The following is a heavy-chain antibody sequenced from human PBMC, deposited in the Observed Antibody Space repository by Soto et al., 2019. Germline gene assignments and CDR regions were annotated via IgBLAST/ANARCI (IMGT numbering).Heavy chain of an antibody. V-gene: IGHV1-69*12. J-gene: IGHJ6*02. CDR3: ARGDGYNLGGMDV. D-gene: IGHD5-12*01. Sequence: QVQLVQSGAEVKKPGSSVKVSCKASGGTFSSYAISWVRQAPGQGLEWMGGIIPIFGTANYAQKLQGRVTITGAESTSTSYIEPSNLRSEHTAVYYCARGDGYNLGGMDVWRQGTTVTVSS. CDR1: GGTFSSYA. CDR2: IIPIFGTA.